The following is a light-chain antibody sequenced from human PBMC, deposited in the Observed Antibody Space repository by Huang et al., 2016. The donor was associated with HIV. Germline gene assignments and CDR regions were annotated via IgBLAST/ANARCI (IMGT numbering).Light chain of an antibody. CDR3: QQSYSTLFT. CDR2: SAS. V-gene: IGKV1-39*01. J-gene: IGKJ3*01. CDR1: QTINNY. Sequence: DIEMTQSPSSLSTSVGDRVTITCRASQTINNYLNWYHQKPGKAPKLLISSASSLRSGVPSRFSGGGSGTNFTLTINSLQPEDSGIYYCQQSYSTLFTFGHGTKVDLK.